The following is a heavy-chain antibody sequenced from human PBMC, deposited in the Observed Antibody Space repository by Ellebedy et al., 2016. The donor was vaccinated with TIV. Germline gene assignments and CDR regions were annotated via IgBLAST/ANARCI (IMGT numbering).Heavy chain of an antibody. CDR1: GFTLSDYF. Sequence: GESLKIPCAASGFTLSDYFMDWVRQAPGKGLEWVLLIYKNGGTNYTDSVNGRFTITRDDSKNTLYLQLNSLRAEDTAGYYCARDPGGGGDYGDNWFDPWGQGTLVTVSS. CDR2: IYKNGGT. D-gene: IGHD3-16*01. V-gene: IGHV3-66*01. CDR3: ARDPGGGGDYGDNWFDP. J-gene: IGHJ5*02.